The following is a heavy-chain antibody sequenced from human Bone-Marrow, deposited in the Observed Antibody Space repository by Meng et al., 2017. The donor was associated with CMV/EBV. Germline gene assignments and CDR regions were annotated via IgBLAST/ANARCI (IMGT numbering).Heavy chain of an antibody. CDR1: GFTFSSYA. D-gene: IGHD2-2*01. Sequence: GGSLRLSCAASGFTFSSYAMHWVRQAPGKGLEWVAVISYVGSNKYYADSVKGRFTISRDNAKNSLYLQMNSLRAEDTAVYYCARDDREYCSSTSCYYSYYGMDVWGQGPTVTVSS. CDR2: ISYVGSNK. V-gene: IGHV3-30-3*01. J-gene: IGHJ6*02. CDR3: ARDDREYCSSTSCYYSYYGMDV.